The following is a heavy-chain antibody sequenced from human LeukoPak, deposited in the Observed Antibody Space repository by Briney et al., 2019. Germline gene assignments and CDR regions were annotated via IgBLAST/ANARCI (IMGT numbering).Heavy chain of an antibody. D-gene: IGHD3-9*01. V-gene: IGHV4-4*09. J-gene: IGHJ5*02. CDR3: ARQNDILTGYYWFDP. CDR1: GGSISSYY. CDR2: IYTSGST. Sequence: SETLSLTCTVSGGSISSYYWSWIRQPPGKGLEWIGYIYTSGSTNYNPSLKSRVTISVDTSKNQFSLKLSSVTAADTAVYYCARQNDILTGYYWFDPWGQGILVTVSS.